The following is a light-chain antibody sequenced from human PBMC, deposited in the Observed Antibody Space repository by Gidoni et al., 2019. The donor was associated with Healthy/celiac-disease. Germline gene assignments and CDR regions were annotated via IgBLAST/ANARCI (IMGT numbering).Light chain of an antibody. Sequence: QLVLTQSPSASASLGASVKLTCTLSSRHSSYAIAWHQQQPEKGPRYLMKLNSDGSHSKGDGIPDLFSGSSSGAERYLTISSLQSEDEADYYCQTWGTGFWVFGGGTKLTVL. CDR3: QTWGTGFWV. CDR1: SRHSSYA. CDR2: LNSDGSH. V-gene: IGLV4-69*01. J-gene: IGLJ3*02.